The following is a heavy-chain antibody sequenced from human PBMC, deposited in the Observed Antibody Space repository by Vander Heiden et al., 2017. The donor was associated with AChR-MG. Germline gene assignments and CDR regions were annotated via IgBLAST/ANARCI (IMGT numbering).Heavy chain of an antibody. J-gene: IGHJ5*02. CDR1: GYTFTSYY. Sequence: QVQLVQSGAEVKKPGASVKVSCKASGYTFTSYYMHWVRQAPGQGLEWMGIINPSGGSTSYAQKFQGRVTMTRDTSTSTVYMELRSLRSEETAVYYCARGSLPVVGGAATHNWFDPWGQGTLVTVSS. V-gene: IGHV1-46*01. CDR2: INPSGGST. D-gene: IGHD2-15*01. CDR3: ARGSLPVVGGAATHNWFDP.